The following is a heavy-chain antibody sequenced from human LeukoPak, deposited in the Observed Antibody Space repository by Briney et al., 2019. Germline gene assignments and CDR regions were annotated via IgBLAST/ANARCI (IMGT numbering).Heavy chain of an antibody. CDR2: IKSKTDGGTT. Sequence: GGSLRLSCAASGFTFSNAWMSWVRQAPGKGLEWVGRIKSKTDGGTTDYAAPVKGRFTISRDDSKNTLYLQMNSLKTEDTAVYYCTTGVGHNYGDYVGLDYWGQGTLVTVSS. CDR3: TTGVGHNYGDYVGLDY. J-gene: IGHJ4*02. D-gene: IGHD4-17*01. CDR1: GFTFSNAW. V-gene: IGHV3-15*01.